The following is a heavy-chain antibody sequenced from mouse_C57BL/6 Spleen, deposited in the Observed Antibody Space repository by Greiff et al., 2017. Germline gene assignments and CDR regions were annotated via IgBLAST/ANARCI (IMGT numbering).Heavy chain of an antibody. D-gene: IGHD2-5*01. Sequence: VQLQQSGPELVKPGASVKMSCKASGYTFTDYNMHWVKQSHGKSLEWIGYINPNNGGTSYNQKFKGKATLTVDTSSSTAYMQLSSLTSEDSAVYYCARGERFYSNYVRLDYWGQGTTLTVSS. V-gene: IGHV1-22*01. CDR3: ARGERFYSNYVRLDY. CDR1: GYTFTDYN. J-gene: IGHJ2*01. CDR2: INPNNGGT.